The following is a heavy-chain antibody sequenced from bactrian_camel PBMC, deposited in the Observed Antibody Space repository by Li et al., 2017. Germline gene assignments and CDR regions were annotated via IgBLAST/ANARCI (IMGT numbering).Heavy chain of an antibody. J-gene: IGHJ4*01. D-gene: IGHD7*01. CDR2: IDNDGST. CDR3: AAVVGCSTAPWLRDPGQRQGPIY. CDR1: TRTYSRNC. V-gene: IGHV3S53*01. Sequence: HVQLVESGGGSVQAGGSLRLSCAASTRTYSRNCIGWFRQVPGNEREGVQKERERVAGIDNDGSTSYADSVKGRFTISQDSAKNTLYLQMDSPKTEDTAMYYCAAVVGCSTAPWLRDPGQRQGPIYWGQGTQVTVS.